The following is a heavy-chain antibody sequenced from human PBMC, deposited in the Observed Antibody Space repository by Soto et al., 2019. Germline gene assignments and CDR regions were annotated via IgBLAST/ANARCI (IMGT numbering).Heavy chain of an antibody. Sequence: WGSLRLSCAASGFTFSSYAMHWVRQAPGKGLEWVAVISYDGSNKYYADSVKGRFTISRGNSKNTLYLQMNSLRAEDTAVYYCARDRQLVYYFDYWGQGTLVTVS. CDR2: ISYDGSNK. J-gene: IGHJ4*02. V-gene: IGHV3-30-3*01. CDR3: ARDRQLVYYFDY. CDR1: GFTFSSYA. D-gene: IGHD6-13*01.